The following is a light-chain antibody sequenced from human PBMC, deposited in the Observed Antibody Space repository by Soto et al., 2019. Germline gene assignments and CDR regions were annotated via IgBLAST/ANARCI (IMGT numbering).Light chain of an antibody. CDR3: QQYNSYTYI. CDR2: DAS. J-gene: IGKJ2*01. CDR1: QSISTW. V-gene: IGKV1-5*01. Sequence: DIQMAQSPSTLSASVGDRVTITCRASQSISTWLAWYQQKPGKAPNLLIYDASSLESGVPSRFSRSGSGTEFNLTISSLQPEDSATYYFQQYNSYTYIFGQGTKLEIK.